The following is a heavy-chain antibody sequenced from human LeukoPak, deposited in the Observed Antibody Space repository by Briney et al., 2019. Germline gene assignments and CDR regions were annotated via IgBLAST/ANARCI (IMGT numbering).Heavy chain of an antibody. CDR1: GGTFSSYA. J-gene: IGHJ6*03. Sequence: ASAKVSCKASGGTFSSYAISWVRQAPGQGLEWMGGIIPIFGTANYAQKFQGRVTITTDESTSTAYMELSSLRSEDTAVYYCARDSRPDYYYYYYMDVWGKGTTVTVSS. CDR3: ARDSRPDYYYYYYMDV. D-gene: IGHD1-14*01. CDR2: IIPIFGTA. V-gene: IGHV1-69*05.